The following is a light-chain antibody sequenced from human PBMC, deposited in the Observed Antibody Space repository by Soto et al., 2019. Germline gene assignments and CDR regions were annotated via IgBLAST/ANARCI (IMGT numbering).Light chain of an antibody. V-gene: IGLV2-14*01. CDR2: DVS. CDR3: SSYTSSSSQV. J-gene: IGLJ1*01. CDR1: YRDVGGYNY. Sequence: QSVLTQPASVSGSPGQSITISCTGTYRDVGGYNYVAWYQQYPGKAPKLMIYDVSFRPSGVSNRFSGSKSDIMASLTISGLQAEDEADYYCSSYTSSSSQVFGTGTKLTVL.